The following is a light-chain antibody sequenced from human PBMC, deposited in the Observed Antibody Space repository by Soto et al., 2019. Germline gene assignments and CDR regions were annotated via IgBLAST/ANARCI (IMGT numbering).Light chain of an antibody. CDR2: DAS. Sequence: IQMTQFPPTFLALEGEKFTITSLASQSISSWLAWYQQKPGKAPKLLIYDASALQRGVPSRFSGSGSGTKFTLTIASLQPDDFATYYCQQYDSYSGTFGQGTKVDIK. J-gene: IGKJ1*01. CDR3: QQYDSYSGT. CDR1: QSISSW. V-gene: IGKV1-5*01.